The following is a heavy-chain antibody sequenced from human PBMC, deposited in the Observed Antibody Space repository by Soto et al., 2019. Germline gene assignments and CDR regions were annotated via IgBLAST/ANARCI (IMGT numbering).Heavy chain of an antibody. D-gene: IGHD3-10*01. Sequence: EVHLVESGGDLVQPGGSLRLSCAASGFSFSSFSMNWVRQAPGKGLEWVSYISGGGTTTYYADSVKGRFTISRDDAKNSLPLQMNSMQAEDKYVYYCARLGDYGTGSYWGQGTLVTVS. V-gene: IGHV3-48*04. J-gene: IGHJ4*02. CDR2: ISGGGTTT. CDR3: ARLGDYGTGSY. CDR1: GFSFSSFS.